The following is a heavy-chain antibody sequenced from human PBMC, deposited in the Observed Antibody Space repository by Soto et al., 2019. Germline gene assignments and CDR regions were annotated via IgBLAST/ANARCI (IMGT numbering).Heavy chain of an antibody. D-gene: IGHD4-17*01. CDR3: ARAPTTVVTTLYFDL. Sequence: QVQLVESGGGVVQPGRSLRLSCAASGFTFSSYAMHWVRQAPGKGLEWVAVISYDGSNKYYADSVKGRFTISRDNSKNTLYLRLNSLRAEDTAVYFCARAPTTVVTTLYFDLWCRGTLVTVSS. CDR1: GFTFSSYA. CDR2: ISYDGSNK. J-gene: IGHJ2*01. V-gene: IGHV3-30-3*01.